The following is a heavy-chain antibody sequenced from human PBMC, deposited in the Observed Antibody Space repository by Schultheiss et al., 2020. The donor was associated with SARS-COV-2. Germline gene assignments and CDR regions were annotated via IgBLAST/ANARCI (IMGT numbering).Heavy chain of an antibody. V-gene: IGHV3-30*02. J-gene: IGHJ6*02. CDR1: GFSFSSYG. CDR3: ARGSPRLGIYGLYGMDV. CDR2: IRYDGSNT. D-gene: IGHD2-21*01. Sequence: GGSLRLSCAASGFSFSSYGMNWVRQAPGKGLEWVTFIRYDGSNTYYADSVKGRFTISRDNSKNTLYLQMNSLRDEDTAVYYCARGSPRLGIYGLYGMDVWGQGTTVTVSS.